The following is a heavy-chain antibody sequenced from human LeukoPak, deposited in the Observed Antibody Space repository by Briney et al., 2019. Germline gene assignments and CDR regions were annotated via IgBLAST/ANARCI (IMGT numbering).Heavy chain of an antibody. CDR1: GFPFIEYS. J-gene: IGHJ4*02. CDR3: ARDHNYAFDN. D-gene: IGHD1-1*01. V-gene: IGHV3-48*01. CDR2: IGIDSGNT. Sequence: GGSLRLSCAASGFPFIEYSMNWVRQAPGKGLEWISYIGIDSGNTKYADSVRGRFTISADKAKNSLYLQMNSLRVEDTAVYYCARDHNYAFDNWGQGTLVSVAS.